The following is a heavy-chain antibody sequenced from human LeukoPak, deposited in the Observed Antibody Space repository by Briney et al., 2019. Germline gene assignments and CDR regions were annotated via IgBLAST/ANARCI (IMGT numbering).Heavy chain of an antibody. CDR1: GGSISSSLYY. CDR2: ISESGTT. V-gene: IGHV4-39*01. Sequence: PSETLSLTCSVSGGSISSSLYYWAWTRQPPGKGLEWLATISESGTTYYNPSLKSRVTISVDTSKNQFSLNLGSVTAADTAVYYCARYSGSYFDYWGQGALVTVSS. D-gene: IGHD6-19*01. CDR3: ARYSGSYFDY. J-gene: IGHJ4*02.